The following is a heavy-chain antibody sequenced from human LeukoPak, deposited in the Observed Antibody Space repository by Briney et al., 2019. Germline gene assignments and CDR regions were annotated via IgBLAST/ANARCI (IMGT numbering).Heavy chain of an antibody. V-gene: IGHV3-48*03. CDR2: ISSSGSTI. CDR1: GFTFSSYE. Sequence: GGSLRLSCAASGFTFSSYEMNWVRQAPGKGLEWVSYISSSGSTIYYADSVKGRFIISRDNAQNSLFLQMNSLRAEDTAVYYCVRDQGGAVSYWGQGTLVTVSS. J-gene: IGHJ4*02. CDR3: VRDQGGAVSY. D-gene: IGHD3-16*01.